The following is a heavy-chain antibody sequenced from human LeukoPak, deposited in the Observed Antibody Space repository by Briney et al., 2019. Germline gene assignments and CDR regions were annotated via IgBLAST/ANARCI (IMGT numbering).Heavy chain of an antibody. CDR3: ARDLRITIFGVVRDDYMDV. Sequence: PGGSLRLSCAASGFTFSSYSMNWVRQAPGKGLEWVSSISSSSYIYYADSVKGRFTISRDNAKNSLYLQMNSLRAEDTAVYYCARDLRITIFGVVRDDYMDVWGKGTTVTVSS. D-gene: IGHD3-3*01. J-gene: IGHJ6*03. V-gene: IGHV3-21*01. CDR1: GFTFSSYS. CDR2: ISSSSYI.